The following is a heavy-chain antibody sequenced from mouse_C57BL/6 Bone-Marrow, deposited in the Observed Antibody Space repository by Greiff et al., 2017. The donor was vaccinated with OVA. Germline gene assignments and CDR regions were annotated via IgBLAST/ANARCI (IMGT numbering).Heavy chain of an antibody. CDR2: IYPGSGST. D-gene: IGHD1-1*01. J-gene: IGHJ2*01. CDR1: GYTFTSYW. Sequence: VKLQQPGAELVKPGASVKMSCKASGYTFTSYWITWVKQRPGQGLEWIGDIYPGSGSTNYNEKFKSKATLTVDTSSSTAYMQLSSLTSEDSAVYYCATDAVVEGDYFDYWGQGTTLTVSS. CDR3: ATDAVVEGDYFDY. V-gene: IGHV1-55*01.